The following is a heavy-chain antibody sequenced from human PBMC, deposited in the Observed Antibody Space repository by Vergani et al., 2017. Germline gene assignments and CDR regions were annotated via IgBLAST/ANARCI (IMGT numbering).Heavy chain of an antibody. CDR2: NNHSGTI. CDR1: GGSLSGYY. J-gene: IGHJ3*01. CDR3: ARRAERWETLLRDDFDV. V-gene: IGHV4-34*01. Sequence: QVQLQQWGPGLLKPSETLSLTCAVYGGSLSGYYWSWIRLAPGKGLEWIGENNHSGTINYNPTLKSPFNVSIDTSRDHFSLKLRSGSAADTAVYFCARRAERWETLLRDDFDVWGQGTFVTVSP. D-gene: IGHD1-26*01.